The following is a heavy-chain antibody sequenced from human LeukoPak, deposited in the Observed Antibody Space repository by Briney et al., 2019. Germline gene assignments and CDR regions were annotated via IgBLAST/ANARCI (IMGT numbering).Heavy chain of an antibody. J-gene: IGHJ4*02. CDR1: GFTFSSYG. CDR2: ISYDGSNK. Sequence: PGRSLRLSCAASGFTFSSYGMHWVRQAPGKGLEWVAVISYDGSNKYYADSVKGRFTISRDNSKNTLYLQMNSLRAEDTAVYYCAKGEIEMATIDDGDYFDYWGQGTLVTVSS. D-gene: IGHD5-24*01. V-gene: IGHV3-30*18. CDR3: AKGEIEMATIDDGDYFDY.